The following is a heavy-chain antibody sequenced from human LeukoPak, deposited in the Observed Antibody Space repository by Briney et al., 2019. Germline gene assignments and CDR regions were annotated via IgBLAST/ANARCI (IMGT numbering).Heavy chain of an antibody. CDR1: GGTFTSYA. CDR3: AQTYYYDSSGYYPLDY. J-gene: IGHJ4*02. V-gene: IGHV1-69*05. Sequence: VASVKVSCKASGGTFTSYAISWVRQAPGQGLEWMGRIIPIFGTANYAQKFQGRVTITTDESTSTAYMELSSPRSEDTAVYYCAQTYYYDSSGYYPLDYWGQGTLVTVSS. CDR2: IIPIFGTA. D-gene: IGHD3-22*01.